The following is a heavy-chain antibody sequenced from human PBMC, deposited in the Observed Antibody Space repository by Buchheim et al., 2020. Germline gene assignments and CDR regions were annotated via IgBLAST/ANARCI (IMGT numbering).Heavy chain of an antibody. D-gene: IGHD4-23*01. J-gene: IGHJ4*02. CDR1: GGSISSSSYY. V-gene: IGHV4-39*01. CDR2: IYYRGST. Sequence: QLQLQESGPGLVTPSETLSLTCTVSGGSISSSSYYWGWIRQPPGKGLEWIGSIYYRGSTYYNPSLKSRVTISVATSTNQFSLKLSSVTAADTAVYYCASGRWPTFDYWGQGTL. CDR3: ASGRWPTFDY.